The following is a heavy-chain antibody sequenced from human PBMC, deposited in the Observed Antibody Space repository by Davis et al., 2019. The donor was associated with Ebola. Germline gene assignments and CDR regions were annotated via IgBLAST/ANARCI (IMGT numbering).Heavy chain of an antibody. V-gene: IGHV4-34*01. J-gene: IGHJ5*02. CDR3: ARGVGARAGWFDP. CDR2: VNHSGIT. Sequence: SETLSLTCAVYGGSFSGYYWSWIRQPPGKGLEWIGEVNHSGITNYNPSLRSRVAISVDTSKNQFSLKLSSVTAADTAVYYCARGVGARAGWFDPWGQGTLVTVSA. CDR1: GGSFSGYY. D-gene: IGHD1-26*01.